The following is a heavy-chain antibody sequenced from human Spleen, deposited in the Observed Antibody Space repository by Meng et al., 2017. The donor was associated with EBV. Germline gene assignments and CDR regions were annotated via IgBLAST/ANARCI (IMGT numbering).Heavy chain of an antibody. CDR3: AKVDDSSGYFLDY. CDR1: GFSFASYA. V-gene: IGHV3-23*01. J-gene: IGHJ4*02. CDR2: ISASDGST. Sequence: EVQLLWSVVGLFDAGGCLTLSLAASGFSFASYARRGVRQAPGKGLEWVSAISASDGSTHKTDSVKGRFTISRDNSKNTLYLQMNSLRAEDTAVYYCAKVDDSSGYFLDYWGQGTLVTVSS. D-gene: IGHD3-22*01.